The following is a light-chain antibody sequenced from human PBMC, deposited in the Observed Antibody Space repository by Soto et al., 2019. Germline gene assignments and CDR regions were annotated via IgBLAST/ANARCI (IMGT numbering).Light chain of an antibody. CDR1: QGIDSY. CDR3: QQLNDYPIT. Sequence: DIQLTQSPSFLSASVGDRVAITCRASQGIDSYLAWYQQKPGKAPKLLICAASTLQSGVPSRFSGSGSGTEFTLTISSLQPEDFATYYCQQLNDYPITFGQGTQREIK. CDR2: AAS. V-gene: IGKV1-9*01. J-gene: IGKJ5*01.